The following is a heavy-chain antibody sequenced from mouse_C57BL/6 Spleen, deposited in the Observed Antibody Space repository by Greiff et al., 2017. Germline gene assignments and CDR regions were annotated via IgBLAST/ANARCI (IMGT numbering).Heavy chain of an antibody. V-gene: IGHV1-7*01. CDR2: INPSSGYT. J-gene: IGHJ3*01. Sequence: VKLVESGAELAKPGASVKLSCKASGYTFTSYWMHWVKQRPGQGLEWIGNINPSSGYTKYNQKFKDKATLTADKSSSTASMQLSSLTYEDYAVYYCARYYYGSSLTYWGQGTLVTVSA. CDR3: ARYYYGSSLTY. D-gene: IGHD1-1*01. CDR1: GYTFTSYW.